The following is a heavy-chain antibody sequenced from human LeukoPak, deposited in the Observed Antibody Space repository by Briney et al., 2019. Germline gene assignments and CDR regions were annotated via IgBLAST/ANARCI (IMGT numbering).Heavy chain of an antibody. Sequence: GRSLRLSCAASVFTFSSYAMHWVRQAPGKGLEWVAVISYDGSNKYYADSVKGRFTISRDNSKNTLYLQMNSLRAEDTAVYYCARAYSSSWYLGGMDVWGQGTTVTVSS. CDR1: VFTFSSYA. CDR3: ARAYSSSWYLGGMDV. D-gene: IGHD6-13*01. V-gene: IGHV3-30-3*01. J-gene: IGHJ6*02. CDR2: ISYDGSNK.